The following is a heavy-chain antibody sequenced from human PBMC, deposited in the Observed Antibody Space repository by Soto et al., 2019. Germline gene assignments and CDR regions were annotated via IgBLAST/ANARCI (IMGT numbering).Heavy chain of an antibody. CDR3: ARHPNYYDSSGYYYSDY. CDR2: IYPGDSKT. CDR1: GFTFTNYW. D-gene: IGHD3-22*01. J-gene: IGHJ4*02. Sequence: GESLKISCKGSGFTFTNYWIAWVRQMPGKGLEWMGIIYPGDSKTRYSPSFQGQVTISVDKSISTAFLHWSSLKASDTAMYYCARHPNYYDSSGYYYSDYWGQGTQVTVS. V-gene: IGHV5-51*01.